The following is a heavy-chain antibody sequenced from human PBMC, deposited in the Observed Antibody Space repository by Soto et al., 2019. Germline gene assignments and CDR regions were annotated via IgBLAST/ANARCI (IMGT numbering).Heavy chain of an antibody. CDR2: IYYSGST. Sequence: SETLSLTCTVSGGSVSRGDYFWSWLRQSPGNRLEWIAYIYYSGSTNYNPSLQSRATISVDTCKSHVSLTLTPMTPADSARYSCARAPSYCYYCLGGWGKGTGVT. J-gene: IGHJ6*03. V-gene: IGHV4-61*03. CDR3: ARAPSYCYYCLGG. D-gene: IGHD3-22*01. CDR1: GGSVSRGDYF.